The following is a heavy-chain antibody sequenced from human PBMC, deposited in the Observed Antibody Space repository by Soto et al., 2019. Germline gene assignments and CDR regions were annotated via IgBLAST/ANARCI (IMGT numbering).Heavy chain of an antibody. CDR1: GFIFTNYA. D-gene: IGHD5-12*01. CDR3: MREGRGSFDF. V-gene: IGHV3-23*01. J-gene: IGHJ3*01. CDR2: IGGRGNSA. Sequence: SLRLSCAASGFIFTNYAMNWVRQATGKGLEWVSVIGGRGNSAYYADSVQGRFTISRDNSKNTLSLQMSSLTADDTAIYYCMREGRGSFDFWGRGPMVTVSS.